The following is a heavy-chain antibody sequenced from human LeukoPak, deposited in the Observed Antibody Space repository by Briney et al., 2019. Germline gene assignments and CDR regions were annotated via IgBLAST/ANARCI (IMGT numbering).Heavy chain of an antibody. J-gene: IGHJ6*02. CDR2: IYHSGST. CDR3: ATAPVDLWSGYYYYGMDV. V-gene: IGHV4-30-2*01. Sequence: SETLSLTCTVSGGSISSGGYYWSWIRQHPGKGLEWIGYIYHSGSTYYNPSLKSRVTISVDRSKNRFSLKLSSVTAADTAVYYCATAPVDLWSGYYYYGMDVWGQGTTVTVSS. D-gene: IGHD3-3*01. CDR1: GGSISSGGYY.